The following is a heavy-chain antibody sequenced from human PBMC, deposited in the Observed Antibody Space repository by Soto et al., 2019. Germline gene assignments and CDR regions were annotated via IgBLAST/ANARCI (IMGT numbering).Heavy chain of an antibody. V-gene: IGHV4-34*01. J-gene: IGHJ4*02. CDR3: ARGFDYRWVY. Sequence: QVQLQQWGAGLLKPSETLSLTCAVYGGSFSGYYWSWIRQPPGKGLEWIGEVHHSGTTNYIQSLKSRVAMSVDKSGNQVSLELTSVAAADTAVYYCARGFDYRWVYWGQGALVTVSS. CDR2: VHHSGTT. CDR1: GGSFSGYY. D-gene: IGHD3-16*02.